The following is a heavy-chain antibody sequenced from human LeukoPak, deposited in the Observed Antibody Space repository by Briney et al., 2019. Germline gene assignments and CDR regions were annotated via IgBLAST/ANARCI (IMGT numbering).Heavy chain of an antibody. CDR3: AREIAARPKKEYYMDV. CDR1: GGSISSYY. V-gene: IGHV4-59*01. Sequence: SETLSLTCTVSGGSISSYYWSWIRQPPGKGLEWIGYIYYSGSTNYNPSLKSRVTISVDTSKNQFSLKLSSVTAADTAVYYCAREIAARPKKEYYMDVWGKGTTVTVSS. D-gene: IGHD6-6*01. CDR2: IYYSGST. J-gene: IGHJ6*03.